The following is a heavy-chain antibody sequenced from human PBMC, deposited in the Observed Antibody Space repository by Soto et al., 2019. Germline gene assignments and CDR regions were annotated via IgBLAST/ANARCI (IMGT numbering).Heavy chain of an antibody. Sequence: SETLSLTCFVSGGSTSSYYWSWIRQPPGKGLEWIEYIYYSGSTNYNPSLKSRVTISVDTSKNQFSLKLSSVTAADTAVYYCARLGGYYQAFDSWGQGTLVTVSS. D-gene: IGHD3-22*01. J-gene: IGHJ4*02. V-gene: IGHV4-59*08. CDR3: ARLGGYYQAFDS. CDR1: GGSTSSYY. CDR2: IYYSGST.